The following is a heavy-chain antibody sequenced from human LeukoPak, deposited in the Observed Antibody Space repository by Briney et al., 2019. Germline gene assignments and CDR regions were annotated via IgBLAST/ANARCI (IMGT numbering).Heavy chain of an antibody. J-gene: IGHJ5*02. CDR2: IYYSGST. CDR3: ARVVVVAATMIDP. Sequence: PSETLSLTCTVSGGSITSYYWSWIRQPAGKGLEWIGYIYYSGSTYYNPSLKSRVTISVDTSKNQFSLKLSSVTAADTAVYYCARVVVVAATMIDPWGQGTLVTVSS. CDR1: GGSITSYY. V-gene: IGHV4-59*06. D-gene: IGHD2-15*01.